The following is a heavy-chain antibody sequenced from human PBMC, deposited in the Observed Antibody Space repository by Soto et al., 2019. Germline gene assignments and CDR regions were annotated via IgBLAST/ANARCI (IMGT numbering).Heavy chain of an antibody. D-gene: IGHD4-17*01. CDR3: ARGELYGDYFDY. CDR1: GGSISSYY. V-gene: IGHV4-59*01. Sequence: SETLSLTCTVSGGSISSYYWSWIRQPPGKGLEWIGYIYYSGSTNYNPSIKSRVTIQVDTSKNQFSLKMSSVTNENTAEYKCARGELYGDYFDYWGQVTLVTVSS. J-gene: IGHJ4*02. CDR2: IYYSGST.